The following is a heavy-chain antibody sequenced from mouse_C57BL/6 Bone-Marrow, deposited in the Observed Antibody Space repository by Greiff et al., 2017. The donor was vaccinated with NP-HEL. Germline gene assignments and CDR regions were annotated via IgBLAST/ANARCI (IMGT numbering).Heavy chain of an antibody. CDR1: GYTFTSYG. CDR3: VYYGSSGDYFDY. D-gene: IGHD1-1*01. J-gene: IGHJ2*01. V-gene: IGHV1-81*01. CDR2: IYPRSGNT. Sequence: VQRVESGAELARPGASVKLSCKASGYTFTSYGISWVKQRTGQGLEWIGEIYPRSGNTYYNEKFKGKATLTADKSSSTAYMELRSLTSEDSAVYFCVYYGSSGDYFDYWGQGTTLTVSS.